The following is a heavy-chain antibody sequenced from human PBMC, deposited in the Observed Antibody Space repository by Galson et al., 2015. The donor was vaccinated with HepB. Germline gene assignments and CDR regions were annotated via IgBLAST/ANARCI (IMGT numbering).Heavy chain of an antibody. Sequence: TLSLTCTVSGGSISSGGYYWSWIRQHPGKGLEWIGYIYYSGSTYYNPSLKSRVTISVDTSKNQFSLKLSSVTAADTAVYYCARGALAAQGATINRAVAGSCYFDYWGQGTLVTVSS. J-gene: IGHJ4*02. CDR3: ARGALAAQGATINRAVAGSCYFDY. V-gene: IGHV4-31*03. CDR1: GGSISSGGYY. CDR2: IYYSGST. D-gene: IGHD6-19*01.